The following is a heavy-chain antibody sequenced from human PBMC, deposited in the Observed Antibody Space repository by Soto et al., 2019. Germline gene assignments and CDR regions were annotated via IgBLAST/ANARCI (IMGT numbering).Heavy chain of an antibody. CDR3: ARAEDFWSGEYGMDV. V-gene: IGHV3-30-3*01. J-gene: IGHJ6*02. Sequence: GGSLRLSCAASAFTFSSYAMHWVRQAPGKGLEWVAVISYDGSNKYYADSVKGRFTISRDNSKNTLYLQMNSLRAEDTAVYYCARAEDFWSGEYGMDVWGQGTTVTVSS. CDR1: AFTFSSYA. CDR2: ISYDGSNK. D-gene: IGHD3-3*01.